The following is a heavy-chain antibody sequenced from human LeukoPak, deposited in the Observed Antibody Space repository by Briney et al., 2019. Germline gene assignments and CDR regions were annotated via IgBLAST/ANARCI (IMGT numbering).Heavy chain of an antibody. CDR1: GVSISSSSYY. V-gene: IGHV4-39*07. J-gene: IGHJ4*02. Sequence: SETLSLTCTVSGVSISSSSYYWGWIRQPPGKGLEWIGSIYYSGSTYYNPSLKSRVTISVDTSKNQFSLRLSSVTAAGTALYYCARTVPRAGYGSSWHLDYWGQGTLVTVSS. CDR2: IYYSGST. CDR3: ARTVPRAGYGSSWHLDY. D-gene: IGHD6-13*01.